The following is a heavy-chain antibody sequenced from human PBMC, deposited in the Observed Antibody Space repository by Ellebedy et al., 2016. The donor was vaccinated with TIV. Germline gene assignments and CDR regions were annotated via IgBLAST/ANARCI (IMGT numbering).Heavy chain of an antibody. V-gene: IGHV1-69*04. D-gene: IGHD2-21*02. CDR1: GGTFSSYA. CDR3: ARPGLEGGDWYGMDV. Sequence: MPGGSLRLSCKASGGTFSSYAISWVRQAPGQGLEWMGRIIPILGIANYAQKFQGRVTITADKSTSTAYMELSSLRSEDTAVYYCARPGLEGGDWYGMDVWGQGTTVTVSS. CDR2: IIPILGIA. J-gene: IGHJ6*02.